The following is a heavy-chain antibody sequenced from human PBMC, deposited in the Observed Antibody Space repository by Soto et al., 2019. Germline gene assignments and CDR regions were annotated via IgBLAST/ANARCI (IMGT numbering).Heavy chain of an antibody. CDR1: GGSISVYY. J-gene: IGHJ4*02. CDR2: IYASGSP. CDR3: ARDLDASGSYYTDY. V-gene: IGHV4-59*01. Sequence: PSETLSLTCTISGGSISVYYWSWVRQPPGHELEWIGYIYASGSPNYNPSLRSRVTISADTSKNQISLKLTSPTAADTAVYYCARDLDASGSYYTDYWGQGTLVTVSS. D-gene: IGHD3-10*01.